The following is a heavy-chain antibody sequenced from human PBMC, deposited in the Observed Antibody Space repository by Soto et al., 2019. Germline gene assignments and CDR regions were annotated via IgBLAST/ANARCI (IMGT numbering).Heavy chain of an antibody. CDR1: GGTFSSYA. J-gene: IGHJ3*02. CDR2: IIPLFGTA. D-gene: IGHD2-15*01. Sequence: VASVKVSCKASGGTFSSYAISWVRQAPGQGLEWMGGIIPLFGTANYAQKFQCRVTITADESTSTAYMELSSLRSEDTAVYYCAGDPVDCSDGSCYSEDAFDIWGQGTMVTVSS. V-gene: IGHV1-69*13. CDR3: AGDPVDCSDGSCYSEDAFDI.